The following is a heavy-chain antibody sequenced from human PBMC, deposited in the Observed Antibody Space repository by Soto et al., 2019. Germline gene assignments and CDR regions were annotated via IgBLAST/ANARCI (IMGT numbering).Heavy chain of an antibody. CDR1: GFTFNAYA. Sequence: EVQLLESGGGLVQPGGSLRLSCAASGFTFNAYAMTWVRQAPGKGLEWVPAIGGSGGNRYYAGSVRGRFTISRDNSKDTVDLQMNSLRVEDTAVYYCARVASDYINSVDHWGQGILVSVSS. D-gene: IGHD4-4*01. J-gene: IGHJ4*02. CDR3: ARVASDYINSVDH. V-gene: IGHV3-23*01. CDR2: IGGSGGNR.